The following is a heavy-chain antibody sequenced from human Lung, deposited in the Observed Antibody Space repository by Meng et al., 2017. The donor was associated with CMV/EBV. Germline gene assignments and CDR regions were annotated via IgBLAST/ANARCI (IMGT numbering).Heavy chain of an antibody. V-gene: IGHV3-30*02. CDR2: IGYDGVNQ. CDR1: GFTFSAYG. Sequence: GESLKISCVASGFTFSAYGMHWVRQAPGKGLEWVAFIGYDGVNQYHGDSNRDRFTISRDNSKNTLYLQMNSLKAEDTATYYCAKDTQSCNSSQCYMLPIDNWGRGTLVXVSS. CDR3: AKDTQSCNSSQCYMLPIDN. D-gene: IGHD2/OR15-2a*01. J-gene: IGHJ4*02.